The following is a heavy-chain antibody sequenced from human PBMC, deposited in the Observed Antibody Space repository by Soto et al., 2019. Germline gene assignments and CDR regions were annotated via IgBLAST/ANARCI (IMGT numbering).Heavy chain of an antibody. Sequence: ASVKVSCKASGYTFTSYYMHWVRQAPGQGLEWMGIIDPSRGRTTYAQKFQGRVTMTRDTSTTTVYMELGSLRSEDTAVYYCARAQGLCTSTTCYPWYFEFWGHGTLVTVSS. D-gene: IGHD2-2*01. CDR2: IDPSRGRT. J-gene: IGHJ2*01. CDR1: GYTFTSYY. CDR3: ARAQGLCTSTTCYPWYFEF. V-gene: IGHV1-46*01.